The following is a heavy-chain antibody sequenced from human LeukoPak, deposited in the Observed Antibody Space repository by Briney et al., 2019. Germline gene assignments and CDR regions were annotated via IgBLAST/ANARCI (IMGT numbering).Heavy chain of an antibody. CDR3: ARGDLHLSYAFDI. J-gene: IGHJ3*02. Sequence: GASVKVSCKASGYTFTSYAMHWVRQAPGQRLEWMGWINAGNGNTKYSQKFQGRVTITRDTSASTAYMELSGLRSEDTAVYYCARGDLHLSYAFDIWGQGTMVTVSS. CDR1: GYTFTSYA. V-gene: IGHV1-3*01. D-gene: IGHD3-16*02. CDR2: INAGNGNT.